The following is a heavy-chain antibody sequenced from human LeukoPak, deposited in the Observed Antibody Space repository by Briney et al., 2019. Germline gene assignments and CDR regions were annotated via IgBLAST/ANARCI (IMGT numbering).Heavy chain of an antibody. CDR1: GFTFSSYG. CDR3: AKERDISGSWYLSNYFDY. J-gene: IGHJ4*02. Sequence: PGRSLRPSCAASGFTFSSYGMHWVRQAPGKGLEWVAVISFDGSNTYYADSVKGRFTISRDNSKNTLYLQMNSLRAEDTAVYDCAKERDISGSWYLSNYFDYWGQGTLVIVSS. CDR2: ISFDGSNT. D-gene: IGHD6-13*01. V-gene: IGHV3-30*18.